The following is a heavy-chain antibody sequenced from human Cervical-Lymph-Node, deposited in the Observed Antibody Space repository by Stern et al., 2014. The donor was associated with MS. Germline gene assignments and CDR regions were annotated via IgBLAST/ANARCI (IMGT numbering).Heavy chain of an antibody. CDR2: ISSNSRNI. CDR1: AFTFRSYS. Sequence: EVHLVESGGGLVKPGGSLRLSCAASAFTFRSYSMHWVRTAPGQGLEWGSTISSNSRNIYYADSVKGRFTISRDNAKNSLFLHMNSLRVEDTAMYYCAISRDYQPVDEYYAMDVWGQGTTVTVSS. CDR3: AISRDYQPVDEYYAMDV. V-gene: IGHV3-21*04. D-gene: IGHD4-17*01. J-gene: IGHJ6*02.